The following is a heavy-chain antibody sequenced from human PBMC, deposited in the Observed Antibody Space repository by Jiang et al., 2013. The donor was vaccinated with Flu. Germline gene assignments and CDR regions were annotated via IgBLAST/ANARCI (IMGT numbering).Heavy chain of an antibody. CDR2: IWYDGSNK. CDR1: GFTFSSYG. V-gene: IGHV3-33*01. D-gene: IGHD1-26*01. CDR3: AGTRGATELYYYYYGMDV. Sequence: QLVESGGGVVQPGRSLRLSCAASGFTFSSYGMHWVRQAPGKGLEWVAVIWYDGSNKYYADSVKGRFTISRDNSKNTLYLQMNSLRAEDTAVYYCAGTRGATELYYYYYGMDVWGQGTTVTVSS. J-gene: IGHJ6*02.